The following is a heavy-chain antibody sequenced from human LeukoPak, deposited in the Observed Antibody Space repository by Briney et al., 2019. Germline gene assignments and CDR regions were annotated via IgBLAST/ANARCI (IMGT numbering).Heavy chain of an antibody. CDR3: ARYSGTTEEVKFDP. J-gene: IGHJ5*02. CDR2: IYYSGST. CDR1: GGSISSYY. V-gene: IGHV4-59*01. Sequence: SETLSLTCTVSGGSISSYYWSWIRQPPGQGLEWIGYIYYSGSTNYNPSLKSRVTISVDTSKNQFALRLSSATAADTAEYYCARYSGTTEEVKFDPWGQGTLVTVSS. D-gene: IGHD3-10*01.